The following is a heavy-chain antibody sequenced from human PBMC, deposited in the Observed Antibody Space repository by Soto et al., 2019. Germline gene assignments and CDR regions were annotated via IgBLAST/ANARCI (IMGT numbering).Heavy chain of an antibody. D-gene: IGHD5-12*01. J-gene: IGHJ4*02. CDR2: IVVGSGNT. CDR3: ARGIWVATTASYYFDS. V-gene: IGHV1-58*02. CDR1: GFTFSNSG. Sequence: ASVKVCCKASGFTFSNSGIHWVRQAPGQRLEWIGWIVVGSGNTDYAQKFQERVTITRDVSTNTAYMELRTLTSEDTAVYYCARGIWVATTASYYFDSWGQGTQVTVSS.